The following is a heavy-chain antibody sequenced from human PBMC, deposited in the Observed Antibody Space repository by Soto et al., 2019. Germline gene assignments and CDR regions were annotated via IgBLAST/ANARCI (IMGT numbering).Heavy chain of an antibody. D-gene: IGHD2-21*02. Sequence: GESLKISCNGSGYTFTTYWIGWVRQMPGKGLEWMGIIYPGDSDIRYSPSFQGQVTISADKSISTAYVQWSTLKASDTAMYYCARCGGDCQAFDYWGQGTLVTVSS. V-gene: IGHV5-51*01. CDR2: IYPGDSDI. CDR3: ARCGGDCQAFDY. J-gene: IGHJ4*02. CDR1: GYTFTTYW.